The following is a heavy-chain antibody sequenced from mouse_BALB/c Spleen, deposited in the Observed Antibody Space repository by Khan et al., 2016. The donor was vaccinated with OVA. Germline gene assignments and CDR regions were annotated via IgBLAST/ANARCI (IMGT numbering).Heavy chain of an antibody. J-gene: IGHJ4*01. D-gene: IGHD1-1*01. CDR2: ITYSGNI. CDR1: GDSITSGF. Sequence: VQLKQSGPSLVKPSQTLSLSCSVTGDSITSGFWNWIRKFPGNKFEYLGYITYSGNIYYNPSLKSRISITRDTSKSQYYLQLNSVTTEDTATYHCARSYGSWAMDYWGQGTSVTVSS. CDR3: ARSYGSWAMDY. V-gene: IGHV3-8*02.